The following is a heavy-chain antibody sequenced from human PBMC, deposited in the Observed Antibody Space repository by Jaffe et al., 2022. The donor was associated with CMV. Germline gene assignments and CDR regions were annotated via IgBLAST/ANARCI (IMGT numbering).Heavy chain of an antibody. CDR1: GGTFSSYA. V-gene: IGHV1-69*01. CDR3: ARNRTSSFTLDYNGLDV. Sequence: QVQLLQSGAEVKKSGSSVKVSCRAFGGTFSSYAVSWVRQAPGQGLEWMGGIIPIYGTANYAQKFQGRVTITADESTSTVYMEIISLKSDDTGVFYCARNRTSSFTLDYNGLDVWGQGTTVIVSS. CDR2: IIPIYGTA. D-gene: IGHD2-2*02. J-gene: IGHJ6*02.